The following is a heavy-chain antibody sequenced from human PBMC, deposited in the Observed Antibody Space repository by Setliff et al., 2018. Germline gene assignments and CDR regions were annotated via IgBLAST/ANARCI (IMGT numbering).Heavy chain of an antibody. V-gene: IGHV1-3*03. J-gene: IGHJ4*02. D-gene: IGHD2-21*01. CDR2: MNIDNGKT. CDR1: GYSFTLYA. CDR3: ARGYCDGIGCPAPLYYFDS. Sequence: ASVKVSCKASGYSFTLYAMHWMRQAPGKRLEWMGWMNIDNGKTEYSQEFQDRVTFTRDTFAETAYMELRSLTSDDMAVYYCARGYCDGIGCPAPLYYFDSWGQGTLVTVSS.